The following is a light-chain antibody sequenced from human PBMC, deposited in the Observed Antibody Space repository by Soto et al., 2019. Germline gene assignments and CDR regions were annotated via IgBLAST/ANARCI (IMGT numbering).Light chain of an antibody. Sequence: DFQMTQSPSTLSASVGDRVTITCRASQSITIWLAWYQQKPGKAPKLLIFDASSLDSGVPSRFSGSGSGTEFTLTISSLQPDDFATYYCQHYNSYSWTFGQGTKVEIK. CDR3: QHYNSYSWT. J-gene: IGKJ1*01. CDR1: QSITIW. V-gene: IGKV1-5*01. CDR2: DAS.